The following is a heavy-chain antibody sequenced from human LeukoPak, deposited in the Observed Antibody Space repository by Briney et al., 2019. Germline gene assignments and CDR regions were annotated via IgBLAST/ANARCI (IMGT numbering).Heavy chain of an antibody. J-gene: IGHJ4*02. Sequence: GGSLRLSCGASGFTFSNYWMSWVRQAPGKGLEWVINISQDGSGKNYADSVKGRFTISRDNAKNSLYLQMNSLRAEDTAVYYCARVSWTPNSGWYYFDYWGQGTLVTVSS. CDR1: GFTFSNYW. CDR2: ISQDGSGK. D-gene: IGHD6-19*01. V-gene: IGHV3-7*01. CDR3: ARVSWTPNSGWYYFDY.